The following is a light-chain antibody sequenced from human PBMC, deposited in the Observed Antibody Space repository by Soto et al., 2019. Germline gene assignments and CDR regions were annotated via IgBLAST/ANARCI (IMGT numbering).Light chain of an antibody. CDR1: XSVLYSSNNKNY. CDR3: QQYYRPWT. CDR2: WAS. V-gene: IGKV4-1*01. J-gene: IGKJ1*01. Sequence: DIVMTQSPDSLAXSXXXXXTXXCKSSXSVLYSSNNKNYLAWYQQKPGQPPKLLIYWASTRESGVPDRFSGSGSGTDFTLTISSLQAEDVAVYYCQQYYRPWTFGQGTKVEIK.